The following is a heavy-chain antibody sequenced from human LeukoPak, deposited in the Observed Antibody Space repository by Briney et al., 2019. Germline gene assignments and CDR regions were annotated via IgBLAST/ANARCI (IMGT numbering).Heavy chain of an antibody. J-gene: IGHJ3*02. CDR1: GFTFSNYD. CDR3: GKNRYSGSLSPFDI. CDR2: ITGSGGST. Sequence: PGGSLRLSCAASGFTFSNYDMSWVRQAPGKGLEWVSAITGSGGSTYYSDSVKGRFTISRDNSKSTLYLQMNSLRAEDTAVYYCGKNRYSGSLSPFDIWGQGTMVTVSS. D-gene: IGHD1-26*01. V-gene: IGHV3-23*01.